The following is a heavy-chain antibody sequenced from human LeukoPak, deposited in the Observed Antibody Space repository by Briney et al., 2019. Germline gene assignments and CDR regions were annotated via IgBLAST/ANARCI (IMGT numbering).Heavy chain of an antibody. Sequence: GGSLRLSCAASGFTFSSYSMNWVRQAPGKGLEWVSSISSSSSYIYYADSVKGRFTIAIDNAKNSLYLQMNSLRAEDPAVYYCATHRKRGGDYWGQGTLVTVSS. D-gene: IGHD2-15*01. CDR2: ISSSSSYI. CDR1: GFTFSSYS. CDR3: ATHRKRGGDY. J-gene: IGHJ4*02. V-gene: IGHV3-21*01.